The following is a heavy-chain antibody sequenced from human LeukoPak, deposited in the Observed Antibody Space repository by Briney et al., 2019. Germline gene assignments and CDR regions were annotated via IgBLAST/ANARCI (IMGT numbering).Heavy chain of an antibody. V-gene: IGHV3-11*04. CDR2: ISSSGSTI. CDR1: GFTFSDYY. CDR3: ATTPTGGGQPMDV. D-gene: IGHD2-15*01. J-gene: IGHJ6*03. Sequence: GGSLRLSCAASGFTFSDYYMSWIRQAPGKGLEWVSYISSSGSTIYYADSVKGRFTISRDNAKNSLYLQVNSLRAEDTAVYHCATTPTGGGQPMDVWGKGTTVTASS.